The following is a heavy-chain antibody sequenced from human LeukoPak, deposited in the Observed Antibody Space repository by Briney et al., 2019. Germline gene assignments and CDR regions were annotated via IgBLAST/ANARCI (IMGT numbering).Heavy chain of an antibody. D-gene: IGHD5-18*01. Sequence: TGGSLRLSCAASGFTFSSYEMNWVRQAPGKGLEWVSSISSSSSYIYYADSVKGRFTISRDNAKNSLYLQMNSLRAEDTAVYYCARADWDTAMIDYWGRGTLVTVSS. V-gene: IGHV3-21*01. J-gene: IGHJ4*02. CDR2: ISSSSSYI. CDR3: ARADWDTAMIDY. CDR1: GFTFSSYE.